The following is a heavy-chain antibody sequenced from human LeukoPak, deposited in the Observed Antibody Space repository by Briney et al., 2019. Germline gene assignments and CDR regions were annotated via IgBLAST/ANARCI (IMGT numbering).Heavy chain of an antibody. Sequence: SETLSLTCAVYGGSFSGYYWSWIRQPPGKGLEWIGEINHSGSTHYNPSLKSRVTISVDTSKNQFSLKLSSVTAADTAVYYCARGRGYSYGFRYWGQGTLVTLSS. CDR1: GGSFSGYY. D-gene: IGHD5-18*01. CDR2: INHSGST. V-gene: IGHV4-34*01. J-gene: IGHJ4*02. CDR3: ARGRGYSYGFRY.